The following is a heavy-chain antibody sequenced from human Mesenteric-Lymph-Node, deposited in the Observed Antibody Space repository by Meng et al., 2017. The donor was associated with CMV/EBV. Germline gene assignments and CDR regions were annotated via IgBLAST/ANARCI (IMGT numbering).Heavy chain of an antibody. V-gene: IGHV3-23*01. CDR3: AKGSSKLRFLEWLSQYYYGMDV. Sequence: GESLKISCAASGFTVSSNYMSWVRQAPGKGLEWVSAISGSGGSTYYADSVKGRFTISRDNSKNTLYLQMNSLRAEDTAVYYCAKGSSKLRFLEWLSQYYYGMDVWGQGTTVTVSS. J-gene: IGHJ6*02. CDR2: ISGSGGST. CDR1: GFTVSSNY. D-gene: IGHD3-3*01.